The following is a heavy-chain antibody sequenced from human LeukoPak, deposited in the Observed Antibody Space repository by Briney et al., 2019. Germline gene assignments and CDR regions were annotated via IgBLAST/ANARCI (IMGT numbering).Heavy chain of an antibody. CDR1: GFTFSSYA. V-gene: IGHV3-23*01. D-gene: IGHD3-3*01. J-gene: IGHJ5*02. Sequence: PGGSLRLSCAASGFTFSSYAMRWVRQAPGKGLEWVSAISGSGGSTYYADSVKGRFTISRDNSKNTLYLQMNSLRAEDTAVYYCAKDSFWSGSNWFDRWGQGTLVTVSS. CDR3: AKDSFWSGSNWFDR. CDR2: ISGSGGST.